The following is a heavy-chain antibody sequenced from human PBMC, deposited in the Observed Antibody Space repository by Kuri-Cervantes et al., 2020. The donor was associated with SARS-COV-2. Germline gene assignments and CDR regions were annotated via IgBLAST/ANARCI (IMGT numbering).Heavy chain of an antibody. D-gene: IGHD3-3*01. J-gene: IGHJ4*02. Sequence: GGSLRLSCAASGFTINNAWMSWVRQAPGRGLEWVGFIRSKAYGGTTEYAASVKGRFTISRDDSKSIAYLQMNSLKTEDTAVYYCTRFDFWSGYYLDYWGQGTLVTVSS. CDR1: GFTINNAW. CDR2: IRSKAYGGTT. CDR3: TRFDFWSGYYLDY. V-gene: IGHV3-49*04.